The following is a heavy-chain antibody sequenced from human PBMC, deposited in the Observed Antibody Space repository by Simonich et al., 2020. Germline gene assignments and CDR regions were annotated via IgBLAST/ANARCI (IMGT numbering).Heavy chain of an antibody. D-gene: IGHD6-6*01. CDR2: ISSSGSTI. CDR1: AFTFSSYE. J-gene: IGHJ6*02. Sequence: EVQLVESGGGLVQPGGSLRLSCAASAFTFSSYEMNWVRQAPGKGLEWVSYISSSGSTIYYADSVKGRFTISRDNAKNSLYLQMNSLSAEDTAVYYCARDFRLQLVEIGTYYYYGMDVWGQGTTVTVSS. V-gene: IGHV3-48*03. CDR3: ARDFRLQLVEIGTYYYYGMDV.